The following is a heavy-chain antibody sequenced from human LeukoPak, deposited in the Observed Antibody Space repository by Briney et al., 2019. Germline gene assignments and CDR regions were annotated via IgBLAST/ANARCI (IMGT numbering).Heavy chain of an antibody. CDR3: VVWKGDYTVDY. V-gene: IGHV3-23*01. CDR2: MSGSGGST. CDR1: GLTFSDYG. Sequence: GGSLRLSCAASGLTFSDYGMTWVRQAPGKGLEWVSGMSGSGGSTYYADSVKGRFTISRDNSKNTLYLQMNSLRAEDTAVYYCVVWKGDYTVDYWGQGTLVTVSS. D-gene: IGHD4-17*01. J-gene: IGHJ4*02.